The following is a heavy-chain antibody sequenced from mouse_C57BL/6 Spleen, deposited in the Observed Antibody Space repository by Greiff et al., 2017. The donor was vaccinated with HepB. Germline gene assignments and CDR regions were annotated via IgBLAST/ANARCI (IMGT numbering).Heavy chain of an antibody. J-gene: IGHJ2*01. Sequence: QVHVKQPGAELVKPGASVKMSCKASGYTFTSYWITWVKQRPGQGLEWIGDIYPGSGSTNYNEKFKSKATLTVDTSSSTAYMQLSSLTSEDSAVYYCAREHDYDGYFDYWGQGTTLTVSS. CDR1: GYTFTSYW. D-gene: IGHD2-4*01. CDR2: IYPGSGST. V-gene: IGHV1-55*01. CDR3: AREHDYDGYFDY.